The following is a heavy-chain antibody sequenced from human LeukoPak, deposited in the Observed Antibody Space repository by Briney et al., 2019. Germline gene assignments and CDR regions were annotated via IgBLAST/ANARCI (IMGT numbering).Heavy chain of an antibody. CDR2: IIPNLGTT. CDR1: GGTSNSHA. V-gene: IGHV1-69*04. CDR3: ATTNDGGGYQWGDFFDF. D-gene: IGHD3-22*01. J-gene: IGHJ4*02. Sequence: ASVKVSCKASGGTSNSHAISWVRQAPGQGLEWMGRIIPNLGTTNRAQNFQDRITLTADKSTNTAYMELTSLTSDDTAVYYCATTNDGGGYQWGDFFDFWGQGTLVTVSS.